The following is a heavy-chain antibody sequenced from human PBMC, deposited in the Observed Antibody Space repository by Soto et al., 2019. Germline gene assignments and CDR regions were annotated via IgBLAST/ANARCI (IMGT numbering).Heavy chain of an antibody. CDR2: IKSKTNGGTT. J-gene: IGHJ6*02. CDR1: GFTFCNAW. D-gene: IGHD1-1*01. V-gene: IGHV3-15*01. Sequence: PGGSLRLSCAASGFTFCNAWMNWVRQAPGKGLEWVGRIKSKTNGGTTDYAAPVKGRFTISRDDSKNTLYLQMNSLKTEDTAVYYCTTGKGNDAYYYYGMDVWGQGTTVTVS. CDR3: TTGKGNDAYYYYGMDV.